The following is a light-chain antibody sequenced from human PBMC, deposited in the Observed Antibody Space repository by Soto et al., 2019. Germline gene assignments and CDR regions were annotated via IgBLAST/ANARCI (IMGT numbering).Light chain of an antibody. CDR2: DVS. J-gene: IGLJ1*01. CDR3: CSYAGSPYV. V-gene: IGLV2-11*01. Sequence: QSALTQPRSVSGSPGQSVTISFTGTSSDVGGYNYVSWYQQHPGKAPKRMIYDVSKRPSGVPDRFSGSKSGNTAALTISGLPAEDEADYYCCSYAGSPYVFGTGTKVTV. CDR1: SSDVGGYNY.